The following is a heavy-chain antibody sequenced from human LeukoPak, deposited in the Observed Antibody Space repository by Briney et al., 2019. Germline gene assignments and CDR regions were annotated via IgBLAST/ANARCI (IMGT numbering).Heavy chain of an antibody. CDR3: ARDRRGYCSSTSCLPFDY. CDR1: GYTFTSYG. CDR2: ISAYNGNT. Sequence: ASVKVSCKASGYTFTSYGISWVRQAPGQGLEWMGWISAYNGNTNYAQKLQGRVTMTTDTSMSTAYMELRSLRYDDTAVYYCARDRRGYCSSTSCLPFDYWGQGTLVTVSS. V-gene: IGHV1-18*01. J-gene: IGHJ4*02. D-gene: IGHD2-2*01.